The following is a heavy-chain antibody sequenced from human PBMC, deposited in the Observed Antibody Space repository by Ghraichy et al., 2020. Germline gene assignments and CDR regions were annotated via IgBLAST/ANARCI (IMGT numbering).Heavy chain of an antibody. D-gene: IGHD3-16*02. J-gene: IGHJ4*02. CDR1: GYTFTSYA. V-gene: IGHV1-3*01. Sequence: ASVKVSCKASGYTFTSYAMHWVRQAPGQSLEWMGWINPVNANTKYSQKFQGRVTITRDTSASTAYMELSSLRSEDTAVYYCARNGGYRTFDYWGQGTLVTVSS. CDR2: INPVNANT. CDR3: ARNGGYRTFDY.